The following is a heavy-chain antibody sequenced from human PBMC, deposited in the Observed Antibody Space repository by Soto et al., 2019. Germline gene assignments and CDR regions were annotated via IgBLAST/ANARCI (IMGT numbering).Heavy chain of an antibody. J-gene: IGHJ4*02. V-gene: IGHV3-23*01. D-gene: IGHD2-8*02. CDR1: GFTFSSYG. Sequence: GGSLRLSCEASGFTFSSYGMSWVRQVPGKGLEWVSVVSGSGDRTYYADSVKGRFTVSRDNSKNTVYLQMNSLRDDDTSVYYCARVILGYWGQGTLVTVSS. CDR2: VSGSGDRT. CDR3: ARVILGY.